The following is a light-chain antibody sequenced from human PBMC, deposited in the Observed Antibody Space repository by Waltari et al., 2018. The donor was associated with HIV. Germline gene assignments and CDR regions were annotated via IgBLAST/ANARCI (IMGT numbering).Light chain of an antibody. CDR2: GNG. CDR3: QSYDSTLSAWV. CDR1: CTNIGAGSE. Sequence: QSVLRQPPSVSGAPGQRVTISCTGSCTNIGAGSEVHWYQQLPGPAPKLLIFGNGNCPSGVPDRFSGSKSGTSASLAISGLQAEDEADYYCQSYDSTLSAWVFGGGTKLTVL. J-gene: IGLJ3*02. V-gene: IGLV1-40*01.